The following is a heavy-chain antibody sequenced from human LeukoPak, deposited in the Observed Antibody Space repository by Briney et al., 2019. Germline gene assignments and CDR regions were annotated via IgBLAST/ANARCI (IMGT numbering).Heavy chain of an antibody. J-gene: IGHJ4*02. CDR1: GGSISSYF. Sequence: SETLSLTCTVSGGSISSYFWSWIRQPPEKGLEWIGYISYSGSTNYNPSLESRVTISVDTSKNQFSLKLSSVTAADMAVYYCARGSFRVITDYWGQGTLVTVSS. D-gene: IGHD3-10*01. CDR3: ARGSFRVITDY. V-gene: IGHV4-59*08. CDR2: ISYSGST.